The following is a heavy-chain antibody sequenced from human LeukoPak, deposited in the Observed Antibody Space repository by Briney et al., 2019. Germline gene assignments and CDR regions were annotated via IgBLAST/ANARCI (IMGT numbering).Heavy chain of an antibody. CDR3: ARAVLAVAGTGFDY. Sequence: GGSLRLSCAASGFTFSSYSMNWARQAPGKGLEWVSSISSSSSYIYYADSVKGRFTISRDNAKNSLYLQMNSLRAEDTAVYYCARAVLAVAGTGFDYWGQGTLVTVSS. J-gene: IGHJ4*02. V-gene: IGHV3-21*01. D-gene: IGHD6-19*01. CDR1: GFTFSSYS. CDR2: ISSSSSYI.